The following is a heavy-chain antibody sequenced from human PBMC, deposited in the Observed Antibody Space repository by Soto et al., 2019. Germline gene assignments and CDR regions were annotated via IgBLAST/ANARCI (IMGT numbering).Heavy chain of an antibody. CDR1: GFTFSSYA. CDR2: ISYDGSNK. CDR3: AKARYYDSTGYLYYFDY. V-gene: IGHV3-30-3*01. Sequence: PGGSLRLSCAASGFTFSSYAMHWVRQAPGKGLEWVAVISYDGSNKYYADSVKGRFTISRDNSKNTLYLQMNSLRAEDTAVYYCAKARYYDSTGYLYYFDYWGQGTLVTVSS. D-gene: IGHD3-22*01. J-gene: IGHJ4*02.